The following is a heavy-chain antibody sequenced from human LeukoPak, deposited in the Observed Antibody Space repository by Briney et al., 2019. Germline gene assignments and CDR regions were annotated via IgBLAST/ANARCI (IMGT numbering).Heavy chain of an antibody. CDR1: GYTFTGYY. J-gene: IGHJ4*02. CDR2: INPNSGGT. CDR3: ARGPIVVVPAADFHFDY. Sequence: GASVKVSCKASGYTFTGYYMHWVRQAPGRGLEWMGWINPNSGGTNYAQKFQGRVTMTRDTSISTAYMELSRLRSDDTAVYYCARGPIVVVPAADFHFDYWGQGTLVTVSS. D-gene: IGHD2-2*01. V-gene: IGHV1-2*02.